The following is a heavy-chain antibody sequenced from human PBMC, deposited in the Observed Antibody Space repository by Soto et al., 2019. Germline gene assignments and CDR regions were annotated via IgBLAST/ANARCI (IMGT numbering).Heavy chain of an antibody. J-gene: IGHJ5*01. CDR3: ARLGGGFDS. CDR2: TYYRSTTWYT. D-gene: IGHD1-26*01. CDR1: GDSVSSNSAA. V-gene: IGHV6-1*01. Sequence: PSQTLSLTCAISGDSVSSNSAAWNWIRQSPSRGLEWLGRTYYRSTTWYTDYAVSVKSRITINPDTSKNQFSLQLNSVTPGDTAVYYCARLGGGFDSWGQGILVTVSS.